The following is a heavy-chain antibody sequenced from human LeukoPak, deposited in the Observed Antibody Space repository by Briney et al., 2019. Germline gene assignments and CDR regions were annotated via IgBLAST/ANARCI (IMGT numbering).Heavy chain of an antibody. CDR1: GGPIS. CDR2: IYYSGYT. Sequence: SETLSLTCTVSGGPISIRQPPGKGLEWIGYIYYSGYTDYNPSLKGRVTISLDKSKDQVSLKLSSVTAADTAMYYCARAVAGSNWFDPWGQGTLVTVSS. V-gene: IGHV4-59*01. J-gene: IGHJ5*02. D-gene: IGHD6-19*01. CDR3: ARAVAGSNWFDP.